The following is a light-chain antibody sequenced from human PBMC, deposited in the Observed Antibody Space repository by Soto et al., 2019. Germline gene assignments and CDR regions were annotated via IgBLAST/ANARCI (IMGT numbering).Light chain of an antibody. CDR3: QQYYSYPFT. CDR2: RAS. Sequence: DIQMTQSPSTLSASIGDRVTINCRASQTVTTWLAWYQQKPGEAPKVLIYRASSLESGVPSRFSGSGSGTEFNLTISTLQPDDFATYYCQQYYSYPFTFGGGTKVEIK. J-gene: IGKJ4*01. CDR1: QTVTTW. V-gene: IGKV1-5*03.